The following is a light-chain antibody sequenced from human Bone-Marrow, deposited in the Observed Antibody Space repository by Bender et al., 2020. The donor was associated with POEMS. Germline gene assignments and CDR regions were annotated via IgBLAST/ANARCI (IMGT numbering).Light chain of an antibody. CDR2: DVG. J-gene: IGLJ3*02. V-gene: IGLV2-11*01. Sequence: QSALTQPRSVSGSPGQSITISCTGTTSDVGGYDYVSWYQQHPGKAPKLMLYDVGTRPSGVPDRFSGSKSGSTASLTISGLQAEDETDYYCSSYTDSYTWVFGGGTRLTVL. CDR3: SSYTDSYTWV. CDR1: TSDVGGYDY.